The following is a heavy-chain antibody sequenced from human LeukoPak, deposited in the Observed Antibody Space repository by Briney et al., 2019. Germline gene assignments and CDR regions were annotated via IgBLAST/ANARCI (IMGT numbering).Heavy chain of an antibody. V-gene: IGHV3-30*02. CDR2: IRYDGSNK. CDR3: AKDSYYYGSGSWDY. Sequence: PGGSLRLSCAASGFTFSSYGMHWVRQAPGKGLEWVAFIRYDGSNKYYADSVKGRFTISRDNAKNSLYLQMNSLRAEDTALYYCAKDSYYYGSGSWDYWGQGTLVTVSS. CDR1: GFTFSSYG. D-gene: IGHD3-10*01. J-gene: IGHJ4*02.